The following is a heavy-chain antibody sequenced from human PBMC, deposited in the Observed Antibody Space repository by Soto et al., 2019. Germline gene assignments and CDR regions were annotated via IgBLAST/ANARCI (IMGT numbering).Heavy chain of an antibody. J-gene: IGHJ5*02. D-gene: IGHD6-13*01. CDR2: ISSSSSTI. V-gene: IGHV3-48*02. Sequence: PVGSLRLSCAASGFTFSSYSMNWVRQAPGKGLEWVSYISSSSSTIYYADSVKGRFTISRDNAKNSLYLQMNSLRDEDTAVYYCARAYSSSYYNWFDPWGQGTLVTVSS. CDR1: GFTFSSYS. CDR3: ARAYSSSYYNWFDP.